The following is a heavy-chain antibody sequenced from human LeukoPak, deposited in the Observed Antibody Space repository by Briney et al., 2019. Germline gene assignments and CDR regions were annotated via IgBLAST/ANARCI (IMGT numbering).Heavy chain of an antibody. CDR1: GGSTSGSF. CDR3: AGTGYGRDYYGMDV. Sequence: PSETLSLTCSVSGGSTSGSFWSWVRQPPGKGLQWIGYIHYTGSTDYNPSLKSRVTISVDTPNNQVSLRVTSVTAADTAVYYCAGTGYGRDYYGMDVWGQGTTVTVSS. V-gene: IGHV4-59*01. CDR2: IHYTGST. D-gene: IGHD1-26*01. J-gene: IGHJ6*02.